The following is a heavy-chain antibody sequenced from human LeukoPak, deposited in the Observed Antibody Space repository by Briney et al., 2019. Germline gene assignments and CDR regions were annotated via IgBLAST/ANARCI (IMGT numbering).Heavy chain of an antibody. D-gene: IGHD2-2*01. J-gene: IGHJ6*02. V-gene: IGHV3-30*03. CDR1: GFTFSTYG. Sequence: GGSLRLSCAASGFTFSTYGMHWVRQAPGKGLEWVAVISYDVSNKYYADSVKGRFSISRDNSKNTLYLQMNSLRAEDTAVYYCARRGEVVPAAMVGGEYYYYGMDVWGQGTTVTVSS. CDR3: ARRGEVVPAAMVGGEYYYYGMDV. CDR2: ISYDVSNK.